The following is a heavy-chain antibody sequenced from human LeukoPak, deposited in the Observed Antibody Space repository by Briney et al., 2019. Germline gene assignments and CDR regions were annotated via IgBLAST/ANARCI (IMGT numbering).Heavy chain of an antibody. V-gene: IGHV4-59*01. D-gene: IGHD4-17*01. Sequence: SETLSLTCTVSGGSISSYYWSWIRRPPGKGLEWIGYIYYSGSTNYNPSLKSRVTISVDTSKNQFSLKLSSVTAADTAVYYCARSPVLRLRGPFFDYWGQGTLVTVSS. J-gene: IGHJ4*02. CDR1: GGSISSYY. CDR3: ARSPVLRLRGPFFDY. CDR2: IYYSGST.